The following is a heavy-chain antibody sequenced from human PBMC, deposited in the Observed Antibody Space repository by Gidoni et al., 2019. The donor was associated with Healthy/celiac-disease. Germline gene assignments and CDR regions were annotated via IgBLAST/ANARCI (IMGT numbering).Heavy chain of an antibody. CDR3: ARDHPGMVRETLFDY. CDR2: IYHSGST. V-gene: IGHV4-38-2*02. CDR1: CYSISSVYY. Sequence: QVQLQESGPGLVKPSETLSLTCTVSCYSISSVYYWGWIRQPPGKGLEWIGSIYHSGSTYYNPSLKSRVTISVDTSKNQFSLKLSSVTAADTAVYYCARDHPGMVRETLFDYWGQGTLVTVSS. D-gene: IGHD3-10*01. J-gene: IGHJ4*02.